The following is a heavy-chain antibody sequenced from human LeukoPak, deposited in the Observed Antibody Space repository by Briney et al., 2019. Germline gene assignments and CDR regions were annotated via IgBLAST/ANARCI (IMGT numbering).Heavy chain of an antibody. J-gene: IGHJ4*02. V-gene: IGHV3-23*01. CDR3: AKAPEWLLLRLDY. Sequence: GGSLRLSCAASGFTFSSSAMSWVRQVPGKGLEWVSGISASGGSTSYADSVRGRFTISRDNSKNTLYLQMNSLRAEDTAVYYCAKAPEWLLLRLDYWGQGTLVTVSS. D-gene: IGHD3-22*01. CDR1: GFTFSSSA. CDR2: ISASGGST.